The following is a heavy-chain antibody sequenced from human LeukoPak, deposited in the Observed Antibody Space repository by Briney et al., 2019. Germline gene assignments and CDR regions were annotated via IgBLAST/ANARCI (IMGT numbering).Heavy chain of an antibody. CDR2: ISTRGTTV. Sequence: SGGSLRLSCAASGFTFSDYYMSWIRQAPGKGLEWISYISTRGTTVYYADSVRGRFTISRDNANNSLFLQMNSLRAEDTAFYYCATVQFLEWLPDWGQGTLVTVSP. CDR3: ATVQFLEWLPD. D-gene: IGHD3-3*01. V-gene: IGHV3-11*04. J-gene: IGHJ4*02. CDR1: GFTFSDYY.